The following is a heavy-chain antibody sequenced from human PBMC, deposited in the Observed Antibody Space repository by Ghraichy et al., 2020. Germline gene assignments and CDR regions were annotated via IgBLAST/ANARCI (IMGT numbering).Heavy chain of an antibody. V-gene: IGHV3-53*01. CDR3: ARGWGRGSDVFDI. D-gene: IGHD2-21*02. Sequence: GGSLRLSCAASGFTVSSDYMSWVRRAPGKGLEWVSVMYSGGTTYYADSVKGRFTISRDNAKNTLYLQMNSLGAEETAVYYCARGWGRGSDVFDIWGQGTMVTVSS. CDR2: MYSGGTT. J-gene: IGHJ3*02. CDR1: GFTVSSDY.